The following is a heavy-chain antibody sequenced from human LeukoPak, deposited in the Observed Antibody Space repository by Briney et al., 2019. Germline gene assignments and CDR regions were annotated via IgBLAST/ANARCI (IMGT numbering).Heavy chain of an antibody. D-gene: IGHD6-19*01. CDR2: INPNSGGT. V-gene: IGHV1-2*02. J-gene: IGHJ4*02. Sequence: ASVKVSCKASGYTFTGYYMHWVRQAPGQGLEWMGWINPNSGGTNYAQKFQGRVTMTRDTSISTAYMELSRLRSDDTAVYYCARTVAGLGDYFDYWGQGTLVTVSS. CDR3: ARTVAGLGDYFDY. CDR1: GYTFTGYY.